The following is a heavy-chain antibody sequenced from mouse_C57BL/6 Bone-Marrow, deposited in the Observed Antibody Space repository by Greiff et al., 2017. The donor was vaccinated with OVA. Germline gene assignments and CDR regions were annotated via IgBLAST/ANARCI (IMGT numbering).Heavy chain of an antibody. J-gene: IGHJ3*01. Sequence: VQLQQPGAELVKPGASVKVSCKASGYTFTSYWMHWVKQRPGQGLEWIGRIHPSDSDTNYNQKFKGKATLTVDKSSSTAYMQLSSLTSEDSAVYYCAISFYYYGKGFAYWGQGTLVTVSA. CDR2: IHPSDSDT. D-gene: IGHD1-1*01. CDR1: GYTFTSYW. CDR3: AISFYYYGKGFAY. V-gene: IGHV1-74*01.